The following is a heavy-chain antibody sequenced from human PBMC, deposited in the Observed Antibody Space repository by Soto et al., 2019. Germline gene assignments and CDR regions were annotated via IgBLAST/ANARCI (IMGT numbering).Heavy chain of an antibody. CDR3: ARSRSSSSILSTQYYYYYGMDV. D-gene: IGHD6-6*01. CDR2: IIPIFGTA. V-gene: IGHV1-69*13. CDR1: GGTFSSYA. J-gene: IGHJ6*02. Sequence: SVKVSCKASGGTFSSYAISWVRQAPGQGLEWMGGIIPIFGTANYAQKFQGRVTITADESTSTAYMELSSLRSEDTTVYYCARSRSSSSILSTQYYYYYGMDVWGQGTTVTVSS.